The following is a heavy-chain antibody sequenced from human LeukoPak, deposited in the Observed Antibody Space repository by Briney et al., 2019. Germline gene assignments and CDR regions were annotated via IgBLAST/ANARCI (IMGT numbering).Heavy chain of an antibody. CDR1: GFTFSTYS. CDR2: ISSTTSNTI. J-gene: IGHJ3*02. CDR3: AREMAKSDAGDAFDI. Sequence: PGGSLRLSCAASGFTFSTYSMNWVRQAPGKGLEWVSYISSTTSNTIYYADSVRGRFTISRGNAKNSLHLQMNSLRAEDTAVYYCAREMAKSDAGDAFDIWGQGALVTVSS. D-gene: IGHD5-24*01. V-gene: IGHV3-48*04.